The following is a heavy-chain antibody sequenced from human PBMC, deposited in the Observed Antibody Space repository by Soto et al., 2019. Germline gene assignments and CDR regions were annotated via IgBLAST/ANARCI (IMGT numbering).Heavy chain of an antibody. Sequence: SETLSLTCTVSGGSISSSSYYWGWIRQPPGKGLEWIGSISNSGSAYYNPSLRSRVTISVDTSRNHFSLKLNSVTAADTAVYFCARGHGGITVFGAPGHFDFWGQGTVVTVSS. CDR1: GGSISSSSYY. J-gene: IGHJ4*02. V-gene: IGHV4-39*02. D-gene: IGHD3-3*01. CDR3: ARGHGGITVFGAPGHFDF. CDR2: ISNSGSA.